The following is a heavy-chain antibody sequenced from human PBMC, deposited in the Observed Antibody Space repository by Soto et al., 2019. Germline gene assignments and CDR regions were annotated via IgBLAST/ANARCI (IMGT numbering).Heavy chain of an antibody. CDR1: GFTFSSND. V-gene: IGHV3-53*01. J-gene: IGHJ3*01. Sequence: EVQLVESGGGLIQPGGSLRLSCAASGFTFSSNDMNWVRQAPGKGLEWVSLIYSSGSTSYADSVKCRFTISRDNSKNTLYLQMSSLSAEDTAVYYCATRPLLPGAHWGQGTMVTVSS. D-gene: IGHD3-22*01. CDR2: IYSSGST. CDR3: ATRPLLPGAH.